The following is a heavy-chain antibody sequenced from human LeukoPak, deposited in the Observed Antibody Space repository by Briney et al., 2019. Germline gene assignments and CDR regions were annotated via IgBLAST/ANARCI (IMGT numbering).Heavy chain of an antibody. CDR2: ISSSSSYI. J-gene: IGHJ6*03. D-gene: IGHD2-8*01. CDR1: GFTFSSYS. V-gene: IGHV3-21*01. CDR3: ARDHCTNGVCYYYYYMDV. Sequence: GGSLRLSCAASGFTFSSYSMNWVRQAPGKGLEWVSSISSSSSYIYYADSVKGRFTISRDNAKNSLYLQMNSLRAEDTAVYYCARDHCTNGVCYYYYYMDVWGKGTTVTVSS.